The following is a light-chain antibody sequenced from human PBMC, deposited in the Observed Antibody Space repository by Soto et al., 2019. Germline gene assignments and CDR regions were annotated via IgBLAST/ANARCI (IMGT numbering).Light chain of an antibody. Sequence: PGERVTLSCRASQSVSSSYLTWYQQKPGQAPRLPIYGASTRATSIPARFSGSGSGTDFTLTISSLQPEDFAVYYCQQYNNWPRTFGQGTKVDIK. CDR1: QSVSSSY. J-gene: IGKJ1*01. CDR3: QQYNNWPRT. V-gene: IGKV3D-7*01. CDR2: GAS.